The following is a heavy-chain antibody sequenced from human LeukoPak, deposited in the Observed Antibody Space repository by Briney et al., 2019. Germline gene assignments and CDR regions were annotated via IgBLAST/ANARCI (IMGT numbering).Heavy chain of an antibody. J-gene: IGHJ4*02. V-gene: IGHV4-4*07. CDR3: AIEGAARPGFDY. Sequence: SETLSLTCTVSGGSISTDHWNWIRDPAGKGREWIGRIYISGSTNYTLSINSRVTASVDPSKNRFSLSLRSVTAADTAVYYCAIEGAARPGFDYWGQGTLVTVSS. CDR2: IYISGST. D-gene: IGHD6-6*01. CDR1: GGSISTDH.